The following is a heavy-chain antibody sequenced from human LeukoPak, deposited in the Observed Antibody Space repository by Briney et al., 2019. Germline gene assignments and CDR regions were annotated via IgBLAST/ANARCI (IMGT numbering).Heavy chain of an antibody. D-gene: IGHD2-2*01. Sequence: PGGSLRLSCAASGSTFSSYAMHWVRQAPGKGLEWVAVISYDGSNKYYADSVKGRFTISRDNSKNTLYLQMNSLRAEDTAVYYCARPPGLGIVVVPLGYWGQGTLVTVSS. CDR1: GSTFSSYA. J-gene: IGHJ4*02. CDR2: ISYDGSNK. CDR3: ARPPGLGIVVVPLGY. V-gene: IGHV3-30*04.